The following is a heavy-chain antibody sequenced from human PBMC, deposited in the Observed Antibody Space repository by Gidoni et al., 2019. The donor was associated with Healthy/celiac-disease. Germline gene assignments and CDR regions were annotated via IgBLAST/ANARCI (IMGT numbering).Heavy chain of an antibody. CDR3: AGGPGLAYCGGDCYSGFDN. D-gene: IGHD2-21*02. J-gene: IGHJ4*02. V-gene: IGHV4-34*01. Sequence: QVQLQQWGAGLLKPSETLSLTCAVYGGSFSGYYWSWIRQPPGKGLEWIGEINHSGSTNYNPSLKSRVTISVDTSKNQFSLKLSSVTAADTAVYYCAGGPGLAYCGGDCYSGFDNWGQGTLVTVSS. CDR1: GGSFSGYY. CDR2: INHSGST.